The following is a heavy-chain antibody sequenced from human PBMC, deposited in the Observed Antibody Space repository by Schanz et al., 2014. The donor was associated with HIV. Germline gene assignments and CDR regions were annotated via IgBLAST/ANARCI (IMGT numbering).Heavy chain of an antibody. CDR3: AKEEQQLGGVGGYHFDY. CDR2: ISYDGSNK. CDR1: GFTFNNFG. Sequence: QVQLVQSGGGVVQPGRSLRLSCAVSGFTFNNFGMHWVRQAPGKGLEWVAIISYDGSNKDYADSVKGRFTISRDKSKNTLYLQMNSLRAEDTAVYYCAKEEQQLGGVGGYHFDYWGQGTLVTVSS. V-gene: IGHV3-30*18. D-gene: IGHD6-13*01. J-gene: IGHJ4*02.